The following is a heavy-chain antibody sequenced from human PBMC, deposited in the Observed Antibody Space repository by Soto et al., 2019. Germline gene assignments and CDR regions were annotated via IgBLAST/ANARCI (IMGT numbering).Heavy chain of an antibody. D-gene: IGHD6-19*01. V-gene: IGHV3-48*03. CDR2: ISSTSSTI. CDR1: GFIFSIYD. Sequence: PGGSLRRSCAASGFIFSIYDMIWVRQAPGKGLECISYISSTSSTIFYAYSVKGRFTVSRDNAKCSLYPQMNSQRAEDTAVYCSNFIAVALDFENWGKGPLV. J-gene: IGHJ4*02. CDR3: NFIAVALDFEN.